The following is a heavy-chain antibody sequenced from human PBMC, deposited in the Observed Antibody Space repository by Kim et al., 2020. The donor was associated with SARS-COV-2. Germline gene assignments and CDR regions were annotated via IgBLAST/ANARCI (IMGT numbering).Heavy chain of an antibody. Sequence: SETLSLTCTVSGGSVSSGSYYWSWIRQPPGKGLEWIGYIYYSGSTNYNPSLKSRVTISVDTSKNQFSLKLSSVTAADTAVYYCARDRVAVAGTRGYFDY. CDR3: ARDRVAVAGTRGYFDY. J-gene: IGHJ4*03. V-gene: IGHV4-61*01. D-gene: IGHD6-19*01. CDR1: GGSVSSGSYY. CDR2: IYYSGST.